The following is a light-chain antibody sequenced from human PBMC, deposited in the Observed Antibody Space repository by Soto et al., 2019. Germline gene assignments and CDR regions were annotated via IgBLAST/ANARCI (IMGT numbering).Light chain of an antibody. J-gene: IGLJ1*01. CDR3: CSFTSSDTHV. CDR1: SSDFGAYNL. Sequence: QSVLTQPASVSGSPGQSITISCTGTSSDFGAYNLVSWYQHYPGKAPKLMIYGVNQWPSGVSDRFSGSKSGNTASLTISGLQAEDEADYYCCSFTSSDTHVFGTGTKVTVL. CDR2: GVN. V-gene: IGLV2-14*02.